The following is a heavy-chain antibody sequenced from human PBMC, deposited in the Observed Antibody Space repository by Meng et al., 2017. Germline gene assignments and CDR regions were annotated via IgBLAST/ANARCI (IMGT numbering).Heavy chain of an antibody. V-gene: IGHV1-2*06. CDR1: GYTFTGYY. CDR3: ARGTGYYDSSGKVDY. Sequence: LVHSGTWVKTPGASVKLSCKASGYTFTGYYMHWVRPAPGQGLEWMGRINPNSGGTNYAQKFQGRVTMTRDTSISTAYMELSRLRSDDTAVYYCARGTGYYDSSGKVDYWGQGTLVTVSS. D-gene: IGHD3-22*01. CDR2: INPNSGGT. J-gene: IGHJ4*02.